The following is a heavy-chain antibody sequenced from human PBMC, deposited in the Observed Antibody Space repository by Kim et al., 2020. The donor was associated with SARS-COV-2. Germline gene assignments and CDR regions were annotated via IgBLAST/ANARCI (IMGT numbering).Heavy chain of an antibody. J-gene: IGHJ4*02. CDR2: INPNSGGT. CDR1: GYTFTGYY. Sequence: ASVKVSCKASGYTFTGYYMHWVRQAPGQGLEWMGWINPNSGGTNYAQKFQGWVTMTRDTSISTAYMELSRLRSDDTAVYYCARDRALSFSRRYSGYEVQFDYWGQGTLVTVSS. D-gene: IGHD5-12*01. V-gene: IGHV1-2*04. CDR3: ARDRALSFSRRYSGYEVQFDY.